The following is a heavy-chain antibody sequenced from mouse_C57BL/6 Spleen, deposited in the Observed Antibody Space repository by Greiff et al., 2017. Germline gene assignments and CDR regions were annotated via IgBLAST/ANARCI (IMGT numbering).Heavy chain of an antibody. CDR2: ISDGGSYT. CDR1: GFTFSSYA. Sequence: EVQGVESGGGLVKPGGSLKLSCAASGFTFSSYAMSWVRQTPEKRLEWVATISDGGSYTYYPDNVKGRFTISRDNAKNNLYLQMSHLKSEDTAMYYCARKDYYGSSYDYFDYWGQGTTLTVSS. D-gene: IGHD1-1*01. CDR3: ARKDYYGSSYDYFDY. V-gene: IGHV5-4*01. J-gene: IGHJ2*01.